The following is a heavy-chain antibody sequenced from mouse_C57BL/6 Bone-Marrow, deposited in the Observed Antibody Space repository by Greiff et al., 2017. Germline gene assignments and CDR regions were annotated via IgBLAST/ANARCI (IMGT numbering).Heavy chain of an antibody. CDR2: ISYSGST. CDR3: AGGGAMDY. CDR1: GYSFTSDY. V-gene: IGHV3-8*01. J-gene: IGHJ4*01. Sequence: DVQLQESGPGLANPSQTLSLTCSVTGYSFTSDYWNWIRKFPGNKLEYMGYISYSGSTYYTPSLKSRISITQDTSKNQYSLQLNSVTTEDTATYYCAGGGAMDYWGQGTSVTVSS.